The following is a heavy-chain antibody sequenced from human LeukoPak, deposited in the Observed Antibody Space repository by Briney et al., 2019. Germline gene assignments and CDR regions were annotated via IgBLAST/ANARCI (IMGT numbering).Heavy chain of an antibody. Sequence: SETLSLTCTVSGGSISSYYWSWNRQPTGKGLKWIGYYSGSTNYNPSLKSRVTISVDTSKNQFSLKVNSVTAADTAVYYCARAYYGSGSYPFDYWGQGTLVTVSS. CDR2: YSGST. CDR1: GGSISSYY. CDR3: ARAYYGSGSYPFDY. D-gene: IGHD3-10*01. J-gene: IGHJ4*02. V-gene: IGHV4-59*01.